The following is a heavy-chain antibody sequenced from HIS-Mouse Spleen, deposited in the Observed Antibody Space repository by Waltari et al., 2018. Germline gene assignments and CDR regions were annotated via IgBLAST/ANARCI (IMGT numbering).Heavy chain of an antibody. D-gene: IGHD6-13*01. CDR1: GGPISSSSYY. J-gene: IGHJ2*01. V-gene: IGHV4-39*07. Sequence: QLQLQESGPGLVKPSETLSPTCTVSGGPISSSSYYRGRIRQPPGKGLEWIGSIYYIGSTYYNPSLKSRVTISVDTSKNQFSLKLSSVTAADTAVYYCAREIPYSSSWYDWYFDLWGRGTLVTVSS. CDR3: AREIPYSSSWYDWYFDL. CDR2: IYYIGST.